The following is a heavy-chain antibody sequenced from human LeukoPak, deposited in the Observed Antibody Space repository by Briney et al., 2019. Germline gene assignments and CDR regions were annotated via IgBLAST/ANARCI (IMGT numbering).Heavy chain of an antibody. V-gene: IGHV3-30*02. CDR2: VRYDGSDK. J-gene: IGHJ4*02. Sequence: GGSLRLSCAASGFTFSSCGIHWVRQAPGKGLEWVAFVRYDGSDKYYADSVKGRFTISRDNSKNTLYLQMNSLRAEDTAVYYCAKDREVLAYCGGDCFQSGVDYWGQGTLVTVSS. D-gene: IGHD2-21*02. CDR1: GFTFSSCG. CDR3: AKDREVLAYCGGDCFQSGVDY.